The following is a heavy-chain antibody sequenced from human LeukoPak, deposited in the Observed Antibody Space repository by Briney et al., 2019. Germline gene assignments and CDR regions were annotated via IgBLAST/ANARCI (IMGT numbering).Heavy chain of an antibody. CDR2: IYYSGST. CDR3: ARDVGYSLGDY. J-gene: IGHJ4*02. D-gene: IGHD5-18*01. Sequence: SETLSLTCAVYGGSFSGYYWSWIRQPPGKGLEWIGSIYYSGSTYYNPSLKSRVTISVDTSKNQFSLKLSSVTAADTAVYYCARDVGYSLGDYWGQGTLVTVSS. CDR1: GGSFSGYY. V-gene: IGHV4-34*01.